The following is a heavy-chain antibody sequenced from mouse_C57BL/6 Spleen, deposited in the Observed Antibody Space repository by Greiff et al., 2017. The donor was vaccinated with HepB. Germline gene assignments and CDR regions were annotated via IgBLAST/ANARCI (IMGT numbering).Heavy chain of an antibody. Sequence: QVTLKESGAELARPGASVKMSCKASGYTFTSYTMHWVKQRPGQGLEWIGYINPSSGYTKYNQKFKDKATLTADKSSSTAYMQLSSLTSEDSAVYYCARYYDYEVAGFAYWGQGTLVTVSA. CDR2: INPSSGYT. CDR1: GYTFTSYT. V-gene: IGHV1-4*01. D-gene: IGHD2-4*01. J-gene: IGHJ3*01. CDR3: ARYYDYEVAGFAY.